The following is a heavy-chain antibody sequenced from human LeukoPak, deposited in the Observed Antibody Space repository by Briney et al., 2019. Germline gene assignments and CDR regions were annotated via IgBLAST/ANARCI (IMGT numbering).Heavy chain of an antibody. CDR1: GYTFSSNS. Sequence: ASVKVSCKASGYTFSSNSISWVRQAPGQGLEWMGWISAYNGNTNYAQKFQGRVTKTTDTSTSTAYMELRSLRSDDTAVYYCARHKPYGSGSFDTFDIWGQGTMVTVSS. J-gene: IGHJ3*02. CDR2: ISAYNGNT. D-gene: IGHD3-10*01. CDR3: ARHKPYGSGSFDTFDI. V-gene: IGHV1-18*01.